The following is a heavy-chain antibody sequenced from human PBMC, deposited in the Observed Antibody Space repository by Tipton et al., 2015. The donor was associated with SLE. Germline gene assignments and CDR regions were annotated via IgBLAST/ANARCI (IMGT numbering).Heavy chain of an antibody. CDR3: AKTTVYSNDWPYFDH. V-gene: IGHV4-31*03. CDR1: GGSISRIGYY. D-gene: IGHD6-19*01. J-gene: IGHJ4*02. Sequence: LSLTCTVSGGSISRIGYYWSWIRQHPGKGLEWIGDLFYSGDTYYNPSLKARITISKDTSKNHFSLNLTSVTAADTALYYCAKTTVYSNDWPYFDHWGQGTLVTVSS. CDR2: LFYSGDT.